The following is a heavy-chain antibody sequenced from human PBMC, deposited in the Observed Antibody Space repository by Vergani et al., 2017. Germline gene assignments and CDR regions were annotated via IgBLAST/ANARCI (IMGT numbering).Heavy chain of an antibody. D-gene: IGHD6-6*01. CDR1: GGSISSYY. CDR2: IYYSGST. Sequence: QVQLQESGPGLVKPSETLSLTCTVSGGSISSYYWSWIRQPPGKGLEWIGYIYYSGSTNYNPSLKSRVTISVDTSKNQFSLKLSSVTAADTAAYYCARAWGKKYSSSSLYFDYWGQGTLVTVSS. V-gene: IGHV4-59*01. CDR3: ARAWGKKYSSSSLYFDY. J-gene: IGHJ4*02.